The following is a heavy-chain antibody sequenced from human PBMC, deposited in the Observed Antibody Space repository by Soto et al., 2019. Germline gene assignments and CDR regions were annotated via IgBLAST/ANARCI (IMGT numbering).Heavy chain of an antibody. CDR2: ISYDGSNK. V-gene: IGHV3-30-3*01. CDR3: AVDYYDSSGPAS. CDR1: GFTLSSYA. D-gene: IGHD3-22*01. Sequence: PVGSLRLSCAASGFTLSSYAMHWVRQAPGKGLEWVAVISYDGSNKYYADSVKGRFTISRDNSKNTLYLQMNSLRAEDTAVYYCAVDYYDSSGPASWGQGTLVTVSS. J-gene: IGHJ5*02.